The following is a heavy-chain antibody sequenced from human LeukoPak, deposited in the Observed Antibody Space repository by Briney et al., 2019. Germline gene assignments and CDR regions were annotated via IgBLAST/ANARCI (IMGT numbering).Heavy chain of an antibody. Sequence: GSLRFSCAASGFTFSSYWMHWVRQAPGKGLVWVSRINSDGSSTSYADSVKGRFTISRDNAKNSLYLQMNSLRAEDTAVYYCARELLWTKFGMDVWGKGTTVTISS. CDR3: ARELLWTKFGMDV. J-gene: IGHJ6*04. CDR1: GFTFSSYW. D-gene: IGHD3/OR15-3a*01. CDR2: INSDGSST. V-gene: IGHV3-74*01.